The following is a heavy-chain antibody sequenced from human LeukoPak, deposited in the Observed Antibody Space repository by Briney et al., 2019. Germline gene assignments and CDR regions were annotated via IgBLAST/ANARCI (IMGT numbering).Heavy chain of an antibody. CDR2: ISSSGSTI. V-gene: IGHV3-11*04. J-gene: IGHJ4*02. D-gene: IGHD5-18*01. CDR3: ARDGVYSYGHTDY. CDR1: GFTFSDYY. Sequence: GGSLRLSCAASGFTFSDYYMSWIRQAPGKGVEGVSYISSSGSTIYYADSVKGRFTISRDNDKNSLYLQMNSLRAEATAVYYCARDGVYSYGHTDYWGQGTLVTVSS.